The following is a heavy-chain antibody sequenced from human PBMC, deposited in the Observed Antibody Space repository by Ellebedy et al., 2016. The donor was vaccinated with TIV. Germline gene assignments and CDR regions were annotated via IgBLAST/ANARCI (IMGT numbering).Heavy chain of an antibody. V-gene: IGHV3-30-3*01. J-gene: IGHJ4*02. D-gene: IGHD1-26*01. CDR2: ISFTGGSQ. Sequence: GESLKISCVASGFTFDSYAMHWVRQAPGKGLEWVGTISFTGGSQNYADSVKGRFTISRDNSKNTLYLQMNSLRAEETAVYYCAGEVGSRQINSWGQGTQVTVFS. CDR1: GFTFDSYA. CDR3: AGEVGSRQINS.